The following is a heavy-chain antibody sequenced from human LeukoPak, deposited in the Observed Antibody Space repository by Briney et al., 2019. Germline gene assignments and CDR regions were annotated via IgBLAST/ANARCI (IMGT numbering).Heavy chain of an antibody. Sequence: GGSLRLTCAASGFSVSSTYMGWVRQAPGKGLEWVSLIYTSGSTFYADSVMGRFTISRDNSKNTLFLQMNSLRAEDSAVYYCTRDRAGTQSWVEFDLWGQGTLVTVSS. CDR3: TRDRAGTQSWVEFDL. CDR1: GFSVSSTY. V-gene: IGHV3-66*03. J-gene: IGHJ5*02. D-gene: IGHD3-10*01. CDR2: IYTSGST.